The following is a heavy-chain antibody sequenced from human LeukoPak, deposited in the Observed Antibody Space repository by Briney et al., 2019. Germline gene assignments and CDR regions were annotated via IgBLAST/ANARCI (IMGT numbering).Heavy chain of an antibody. CDR2: VSSSSSYI. CDR3: ARADTMIVVVKGGYYFDY. V-gene: IGHV3-21*01. D-gene: IGHD3-22*01. J-gene: IGHJ4*02. Sequence: GGSLRLSCAASGFTFSSYSMNWVRPAPGKGLEWVSSVSSSSSYIYYADSVKGRFTISRDNAKNSLYLQMNSLRAEDTAVYYCARADTMIVVVKGGYYFDYWGQGTLVTVSS. CDR1: GFTFSSYS.